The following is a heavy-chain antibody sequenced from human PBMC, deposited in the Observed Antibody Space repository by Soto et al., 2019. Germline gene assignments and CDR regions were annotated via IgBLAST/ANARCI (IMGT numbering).Heavy chain of an antibody. Sequence: PSETLSLTCTVSGDSVTRAGYSWTWIRQPPGKGLEWIGYIFHTGSTYYNPSLKSRVTISIDRSKNEFSLNLGSVTAADTAVYYCARETRVGTYYSDNWGQEALFTVSS. CDR3: ARETRVGTYYSDN. D-gene: IGHD1-26*01. CDR1: GDSVTRAGYS. CDR2: IFHTGST. V-gene: IGHV4-30-2*01. J-gene: IGHJ4*02.